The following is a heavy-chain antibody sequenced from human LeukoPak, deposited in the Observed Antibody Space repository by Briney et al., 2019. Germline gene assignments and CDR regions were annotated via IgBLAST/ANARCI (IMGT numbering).Heavy chain of an antibody. V-gene: IGHV3-23*01. CDR3: AKDGDRAFDY. CDR1: GFTFSSYA. CDR2: LTGSGGST. D-gene: IGHD7-27*01. Sequence: GGSLRLSCAASGFTFSSYAMSWVRQAPGKGLEWVSGLTGSGGSTYYADSVKGRFTISRDNSKNTLYLQMNSLRAEDTAIYYCAKDGDRAFDYWGQGTLVTVSS. J-gene: IGHJ4*02.